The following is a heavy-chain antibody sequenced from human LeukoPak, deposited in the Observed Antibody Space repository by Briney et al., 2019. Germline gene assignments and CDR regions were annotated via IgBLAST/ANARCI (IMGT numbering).Heavy chain of an antibody. Sequence: ASVKVSCKASGYTFTIYGISWVRQAPGQGLEWMGWISAYNGNTNYAQKLQGRVTMTTDTSTSTAYMELRSLRSDDTAVYYCARDPKLVVVPAAITRDYYYYGMDVWGQGTTVTVSS. CDR3: ARDPKLVVVPAAITRDYYYYGMDV. D-gene: IGHD2-2*01. V-gene: IGHV1-18*01. J-gene: IGHJ6*02. CDR2: ISAYNGNT. CDR1: GYTFTIYG.